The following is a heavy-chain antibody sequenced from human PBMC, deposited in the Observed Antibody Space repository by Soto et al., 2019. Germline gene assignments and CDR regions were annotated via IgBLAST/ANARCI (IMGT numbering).Heavy chain of an antibody. CDR3: ARDQNYYYGDYLDY. Sequence: GSLRLSCAASGFTFSSYWMSWVRQAPGKGLEWVANIKQDGSEKYYVDSVKGRFTISRDNAKNSLYLQMNSLRAEDTAVYYCARDQNYYYGDYLDYWGQGTLVTVSS. CDR2: IKQDGSEK. V-gene: IGHV3-7*01. CDR1: GFTFSSYW. J-gene: IGHJ4*02. D-gene: IGHD4-17*01.